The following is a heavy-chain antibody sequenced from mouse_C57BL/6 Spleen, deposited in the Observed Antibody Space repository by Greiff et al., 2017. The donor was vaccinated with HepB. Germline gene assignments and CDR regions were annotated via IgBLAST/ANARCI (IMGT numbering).Heavy chain of an antibody. CDR3: ARGDYGSSSAWFAY. Sequence: QVQLQQSGAELVRPGSSVKLSCKASGYTFTSYWMHWVKQRPIQGLEWIGNIDPSDSETHYNQKFKDKATLTVDKSSSTAYMQLSSLTSEDSAVYYCARGDYGSSSAWFAYWGQGTLVTVSA. CDR2: IDPSDSET. CDR1: GYTFTSYW. J-gene: IGHJ3*01. V-gene: IGHV1-52*01. D-gene: IGHD1-1*01.